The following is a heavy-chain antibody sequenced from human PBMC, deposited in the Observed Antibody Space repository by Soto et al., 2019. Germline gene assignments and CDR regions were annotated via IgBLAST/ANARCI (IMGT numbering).Heavy chain of an antibody. D-gene: IGHD1-26*01. Sequence: QLQLQESGPGLVKPSETLSLTCTVSGGSISRSSYYWGWIRQPPGKGLEWIGSIYYSGRTYYNPSLTSRVTTSVDTSKNQFSLKLSSVTAADTAVYYCARDVGLFDYWGQGTLVTVSS. CDR3: ARDVGLFDY. CDR1: GGSISRSSYY. V-gene: IGHV4-39*02. J-gene: IGHJ4*02. CDR2: IYYSGRT.